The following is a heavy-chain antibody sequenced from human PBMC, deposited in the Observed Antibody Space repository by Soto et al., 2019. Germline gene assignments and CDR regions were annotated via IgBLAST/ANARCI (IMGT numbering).Heavy chain of an antibody. CDR2: ISGSGGST. J-gene: IGHJ5*02. CDR1: GFTFTSNA. CDR3: AKPSNYDFWSGYPLNWFDP. Sequence: GGSRRPSWAPSGFTFTSNAMSWFRQAPGKGLEGVSAISGSGGSTYSADSVKGRFTISRDNSKTTLYLQMNSLRAEDTAVYYCAKPSNYDFWSGYPLNWFDPWGQGTLVTVSS. V-gene: IGHV3-23*01. D-gene: IGHD3-3*01.